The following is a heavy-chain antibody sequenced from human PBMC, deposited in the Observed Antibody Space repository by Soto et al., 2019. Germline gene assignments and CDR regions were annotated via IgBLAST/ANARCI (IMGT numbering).Heavy chain of an antibody. CDR1: GFSFSDAW. J-gene: IGHJ4*02. V-gene: IGHV3-15*07. Sequence: GGSLRLSCAAPGFSFSDAWMNWVRQAPGKGLEWVARIKSKSDGETTDYAAPGKGRFTISRDDSKNTLYLQMNSLRSEDTAVYYCTTLTMIIVHFDYWGPGTLATVPS. CDR3: TTLTMIIVHFDY. D-gene: IGHD3-22*01. CDR2: IKSKSDGETT.